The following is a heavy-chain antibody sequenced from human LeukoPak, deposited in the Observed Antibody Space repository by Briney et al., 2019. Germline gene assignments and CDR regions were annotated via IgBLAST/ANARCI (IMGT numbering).Heavy chain of an antibody. CDR1: GYTFSNYA. D-gene: IGHD6-13*01. CDR3: AREYGVAAAFGAFDI. Sequence: ASVKVSCKASGYTFSNYAVLWVRQAPGQRLEWMGWINAGNGNTKYSQDFQGRVSITRDTSASTAYMELSSLRSEDMAVYYCAREYGVAAAFGAFDIWGQGTMVTVSS. J-gene: IGHJ3*02. CDR2: INAGNGNT. V-gene: IGHV1-3*03.